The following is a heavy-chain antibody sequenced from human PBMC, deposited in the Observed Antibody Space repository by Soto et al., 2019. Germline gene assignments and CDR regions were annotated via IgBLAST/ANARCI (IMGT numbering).Heavy chain of an antibody. CDR1: GFTFSTYA. CDR2: ISGSGDST. J-gene: IGHJ3*02. Sequence: PGGSLRLSCAASGFTFSTYAMSWVRQAPGKGLEWVSVISGSGDSTYYADSVKGRFTISRDNSKNTLYLQMNSLRAEDTAVYYCAKDPRHQYYYDSSGYSGAFDIWGQGTMVTVSS. D-gene: IGHD3-22*01. V-gene: IGHV3-23*01. CDR3: AKDPRHQYYYDSSGYSGAFDI.